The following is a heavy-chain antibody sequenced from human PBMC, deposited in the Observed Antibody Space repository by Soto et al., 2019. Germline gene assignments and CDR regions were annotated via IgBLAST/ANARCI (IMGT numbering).Heavy chain of an antibody. CDR2: INSDGSST. Sequence: EVQLVESGGGLVQPGGSLRLSCAASGFTFSSHWLHWVRQAPGKGLVWVSRINSDGSSTNYADSVKGQFTISRDNAKNTVYLQVNSLRVEDTAVYYCARGGSGTYLLDYLGQGTLVTVSS. CDR3: ARGGSGTYLLDY. V-gene: IGHV3-74*01. CDR1: GFTFSSHW. D-gene: IGHD3-10*01. J-gene: IGHJ4*02.